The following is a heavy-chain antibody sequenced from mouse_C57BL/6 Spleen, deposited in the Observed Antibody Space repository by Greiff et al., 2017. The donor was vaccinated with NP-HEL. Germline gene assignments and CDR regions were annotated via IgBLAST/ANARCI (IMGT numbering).Heavy chain of an antibody. Sequence: EVQLQQSGAELVKPGASVKLSCTASGFNIKDYYMHWVKQRTEQGLEWIGRIDPEDGETKYAPTFQGKATITADTSSNTAYLQLSSLTSEDTAVYYCARDDGYSPFDYWGQGTTLTVSS. CDR2: IDPEDGET. J-gene: IGHJ2*01. CDR1: GFNIKDYY. CDR3: ARDDGYSPFDY. D-gene: IGHD2-3*01. V-gene: IGHV14-2*01.